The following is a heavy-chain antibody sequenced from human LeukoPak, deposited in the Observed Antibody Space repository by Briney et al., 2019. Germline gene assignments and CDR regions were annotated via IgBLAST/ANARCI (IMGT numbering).Heavy chain of an antibody. CDR1: GFTFSSYS. J-gene: IGHJ4*02. D-gene: IGHD1-26*01. CDR2: IRGNGDGA. CDR3: AKAMGATNFDY. V-gene: IGHV3-23*01. Sequence: PGGSLRLSCAGSGFTFSSYSMNWGRQAPGKGLEWVSTIRGNGDGANYADSVKGRFTISRDNSKNTLYLQMNSLGAEDTAVYYCAKAMGATNFDYWGQGTLVTVSS.